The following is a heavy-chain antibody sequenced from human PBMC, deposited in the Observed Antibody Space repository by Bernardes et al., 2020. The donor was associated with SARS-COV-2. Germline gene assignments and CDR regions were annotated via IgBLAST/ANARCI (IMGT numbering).Heavy chain of an antibody. CDR1: GFTVSTNY. CDR2: IYSGGIT. J-gene: IGHJ3*02. Sequence: GGSLRLSCVASGFTVSTNYMSWVRQAPGKGLGWVSVIYSGGITDYADSVEGRFTISRDDSKNTLYLQMNSLRAEDTGVYYCARERSGEAFDIWGQGTMVTVSS. CDR3: ARERSGEAFDI. D-gene: IGHD1-26*01. V-gene: IGHV3-53*01.